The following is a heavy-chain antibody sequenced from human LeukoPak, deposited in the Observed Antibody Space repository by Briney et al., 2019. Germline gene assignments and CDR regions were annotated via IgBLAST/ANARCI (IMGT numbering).Heavy chain of an antibody. Sequence: GGSLRLSCAASGFTFSNYWMSWVRQAPGKGLEWVANIKQDGSEKYYVDSVKGRFTISRDNAKNSLYLQMNSLRAEDTAVYYCAREGLERRTDAHNDYWGQGTLVPVSS. D-gene: IGHD1-1*01. CDR1: GFTFSNYW. J-gene: IGHJ4*02. CDR2: IKQDGSEK. CDR3: AREGLERRTDAHNDY. V-gene: IGHV3-7*01.